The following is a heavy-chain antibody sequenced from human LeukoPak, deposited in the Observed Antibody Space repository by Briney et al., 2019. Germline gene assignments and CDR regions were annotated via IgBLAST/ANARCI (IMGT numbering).Heavy chain of an antibody. V-gene: IGHV4-59*01. D-gene: IGHD6-13*01. CDR2: IYYSGTT. Sequence: SETLSLTCTVSGGSISSYYWSWIQQPPGKGLEWIGYIYYSGTTNYNPSLKSRVTISVDTSKNQFSLKLSSVTAADTTVYYCARGVYIAAAQYGYWGQGTLVTVSS. CDR1: GGSISSYY. CDR3: ARGVYIAAAQYGY. J-gene: IGHJ4*02.